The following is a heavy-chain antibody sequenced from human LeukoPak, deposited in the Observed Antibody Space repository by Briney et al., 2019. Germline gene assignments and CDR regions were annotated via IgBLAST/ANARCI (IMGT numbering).Heavy chain of an antibody. V-gene: IGHV1-2*04. CDR3: ARVPYSGYDLNDAFDI. Sequence: GASVKVSCKASGYTFTGYYMHWVRQAPGQGLEWMGWINPNSGGTNYAQKFQGWVTMTRDTSISTAYMELSRLRSDDTAVYYCARVPYSGYDLNDAFDIWGQGTMVTVSS. D-gene: IGHD5-12*01. CDR2: INPNSGGT. J-gene: IGHJ3*02. CDR1: GYTFTGYY.